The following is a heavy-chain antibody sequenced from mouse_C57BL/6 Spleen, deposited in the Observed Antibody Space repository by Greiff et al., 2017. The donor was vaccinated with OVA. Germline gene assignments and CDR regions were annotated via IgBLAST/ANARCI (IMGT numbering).Heavy chain of an antibody. CDR1: GFQFPSLG. Sequence: VQLQQSGPGLVQPSQCLSITRPVSGFQFPSLGVHWVRPSPGKGLEWLGVIWCGGSTDYKSAFIPRLSISKDTCKSQVFFKINSLQADDTAIYYCARDPSWDDAMDYWGQGTSVTVSS. CDR3: ARDPSWDDAMDY. J-gene: IGHJ4*01. D-gene: IGHD4-1*01. CDR2: IWCGGST. V-gene: IGHV2-2*01.